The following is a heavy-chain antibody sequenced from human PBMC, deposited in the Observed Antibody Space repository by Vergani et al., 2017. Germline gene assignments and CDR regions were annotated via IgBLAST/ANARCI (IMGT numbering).Heavy chain of an antibody. CDR2: IIPILGIE. D-gene: IGHD5-18*01. CDR3: ASGVREYSYGYADDAFDI. J-gene: IGHJ3*02. CDR1: GGTFSSYT. Sequence: QVQLVQSGAEVKKPGSSVKVSCKASGGTFSSYTISWVRQAPGQGLEWMGRIIPILGIENYAQKFQGRVTITADKSTSTTYMELSSLRSEETAVYYCASGVREYSYGYADDAFDIWGQGTMVTVSS. V-gene: IGHV1-69*02.